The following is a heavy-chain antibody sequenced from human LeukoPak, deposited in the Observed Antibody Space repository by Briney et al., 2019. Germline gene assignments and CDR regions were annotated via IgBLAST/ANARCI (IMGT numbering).Heavy chain of an antibody. V-gene: IGHV1-8*01. CDR3: ARWCGDYVRLDY. D-gene: IGHD4-17*01. CDR2: MNPNSGNT. J-gene: IGHJ4*02. CDR1: GYTFTSYD. Sequence: ASVKVSCKASGYTFTSYDINWVRPATGQGLEWMGWMNPNSGNTGYAQKFQGRVTMTRNTSISTAYMELSSLRSEDTAVYYCARWCGDYVRLDYWGQGTLVTVSS.